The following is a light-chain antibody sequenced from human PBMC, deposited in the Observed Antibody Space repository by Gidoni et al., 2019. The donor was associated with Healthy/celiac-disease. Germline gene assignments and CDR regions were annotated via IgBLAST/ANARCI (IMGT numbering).Light chain of an antibody. CDR1: QDISNY. Sequence: DIQMTQSPSSLSASVGDRVTITCQASQDISNYLNWYQQKPGKAPKHLIYDASNLETGVPSRFSRSRSGTDFTFTISSLQPEDIATYYCQQYDNLPLTFGGGTKVEIK. V-gene: IGKV1-33*01. CDR3: QQYDNLPLT. J-gene: IGKJ4*01. CDR2: DAS.